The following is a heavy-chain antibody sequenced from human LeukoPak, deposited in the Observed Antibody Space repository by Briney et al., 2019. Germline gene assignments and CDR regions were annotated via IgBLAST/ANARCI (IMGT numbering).Heavy chain of an antibody. D-gene: IGHD6-6*01. V-gene: IGHV3-33*01. J-gene: IGHJ4*02. CDR1: GFTFSSYG. Sequence: GRSLRLSCAASGFTFSSYGMHWVRQAPGKGLEWVAVIWYDGSNKYYADSVKGRFTISRDNSKNTLYLQMNSLRAEDTAVYYCASTLSSSPHWGRGTLVTVSS. CDR2: IWYDGSNK. CDR3: ASTLSSSPH.